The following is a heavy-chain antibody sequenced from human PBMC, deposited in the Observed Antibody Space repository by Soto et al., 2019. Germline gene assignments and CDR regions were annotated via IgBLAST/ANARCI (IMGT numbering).Heavy chain of an antibody. V-gene: IGHV1-8*01. CDR3: ARVYNGIYYYYGMDV. J-gene: IGHJ6*02. CDR2: MNPNSGNT. D-gene: IGHD2-8*01. Sequence: VRQATGQGLEWMGWMNPNSGNTGYAQKFQGRVTMTRNTSISTAYMELSSLRSEDTAVYYCARVYNGIYYYYGMDVWGQGTTVTVSS.